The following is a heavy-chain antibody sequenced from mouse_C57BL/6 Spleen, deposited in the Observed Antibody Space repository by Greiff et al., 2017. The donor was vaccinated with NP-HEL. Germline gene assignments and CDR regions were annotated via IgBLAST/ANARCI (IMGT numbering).Heavy chain of an antibody. D-gene: IGHD2-14*01. CDR3: ALLQGDY. Sequence: VQLQQSGPELVKPGASVKISCKASGYAFSSSWMNWVKQRPGKGLEWIGRIYPGDGDTNYNGKFKGKATLTADKSSSTAYMLLSSLTSEDSAVYFCALLQGDYWGQGTTLTVSS. CDR1: GYAFSSSW. CDR2: IYPGDGDT. J-gene: IGHJ2*01. V-gene: IGHV1-82*01.